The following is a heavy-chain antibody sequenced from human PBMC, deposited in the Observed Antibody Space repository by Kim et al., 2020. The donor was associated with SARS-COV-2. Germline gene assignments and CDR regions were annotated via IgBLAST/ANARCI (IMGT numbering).Heavy chain of an antibody. J-gene: IGHJ5*02. D-gene: IGHD6-13*01. V-gene: IGHV3-11*06. CDR3: ARDRELEQQLVEGLVGWFDP. Sequence: RFTITRDNAKNSLYLQMNSLRAEDTAVYYCARDRELEQQLVEGLVGWFDPWGQGTLVTVSS.